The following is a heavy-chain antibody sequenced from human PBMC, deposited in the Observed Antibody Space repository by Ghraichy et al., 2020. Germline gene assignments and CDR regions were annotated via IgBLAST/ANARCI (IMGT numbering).Heavy chain of an antibody. D-gene: IGHD2-15*01. CDR1: GFTVISNY. CDR3: ARDECSGSSCYLGSHYY. CDR2: IYSGGST. Sequence: GGSLRLSCAASGFTVISNYMSWVRQAPGKGLEWVSVIYSGGSTYYADSVKGRFTISRDNSKNTLYLQMNSLRAEDTAVYHCARDECSGSSCYLGSHYYWGQGTLVTVSS. V-gene: IGHV3-53*01. J-gene: IGHJ4*02.